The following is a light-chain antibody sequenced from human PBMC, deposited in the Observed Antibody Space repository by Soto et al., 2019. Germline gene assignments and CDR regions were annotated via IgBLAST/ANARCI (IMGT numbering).Light chain of an antibody. CDR2: DAS. V-gene: IGKV3-11*01. CDR3: QQGSYWPRT. CDR1: QSVSSY. Sequence: EIVLTQSPATLSLSPGERATLSCRASQSVSSYLAWYQQKPGKAPRLLIYDASNRTTGIPARFSGSGSGTAVTLTIGRLELEDFAVYYWQQGSYWPRTFCRGTQLEIE. J-gene: IGKJ2*01.